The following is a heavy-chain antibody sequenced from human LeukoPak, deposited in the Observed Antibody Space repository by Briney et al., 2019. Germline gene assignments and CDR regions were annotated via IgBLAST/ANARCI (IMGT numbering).Heavy chain of an antibody. CDR1: GYTFTSYA. CDR2: INAGNGNT. Sequence: SSVKVACKASGYTFTSYAMHWVRQPPGQRHEWMGWINAGNGNTKYSQKFQGRVTITRDTSASTAYMELSSLRSEDTAVYYCATMDRYCSSTSCYCPYWGQGTLVTVSS. V-gene: IGHV1-3*01. CDR3: ATMDRYCSSTSCYCPY. D-gene: IGHD2-2*01. J-gene: IGHJ4*02.